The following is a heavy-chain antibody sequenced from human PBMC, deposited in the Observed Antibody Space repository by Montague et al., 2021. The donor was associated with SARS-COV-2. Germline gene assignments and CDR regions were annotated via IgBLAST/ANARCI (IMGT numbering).Heavy chain of an antibody. CDR1: GGSISSSSYY. D-gene: IGHD6-19*01. J-gene: IGHJ4*01. Sequence: SETLSLTCTVSGGSISSSSYYWAWIRQPPGKGLEWIGSNDYRGSTYYNPSLKSRVFISVDTSKNQLYLTLTSVAAADTAVYYCATQEDPSGWIPGPFDFWGKGTLLSVSS. CDR3: ATQEDPSGWIPGPFDF. CDR2: NDYRGST. V-gene: IGHV4-39*01.